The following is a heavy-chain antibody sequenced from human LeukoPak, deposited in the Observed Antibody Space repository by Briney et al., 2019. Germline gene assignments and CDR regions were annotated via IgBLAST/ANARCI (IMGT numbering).Heavy chain of an antibody. CDR2: IAPGDSDT. CDR1: GYTFTGYW. J-gene: IGHJ6*03. CDR3: ARLARYYYYYMDV. V-gene: IGHV5-51*01. Sequence: GESLKISCKASGYTFTGYWIGWVRQKSGKGLEWMGIIAPGDSDTRYSPSFQGQVTISADKSIDTAYLHWSSLKASDTAIYYCARLARYYYYYMDVWGKGTTVTVSS.